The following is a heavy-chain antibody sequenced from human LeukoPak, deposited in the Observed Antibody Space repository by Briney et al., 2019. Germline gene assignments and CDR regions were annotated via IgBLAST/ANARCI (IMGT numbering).Heavy chain of an antibody. CDR2: IYHSGST. D-gene: IGHD5-12*01. CDR1: GYSITSGYY. J-gene: IGHJ6*03. V-gene: IGHV4-38-2*02. CDR3: ARDPGSGYVYYMDV. Sequence: PSETLSLTYDVSGYSITSGYYWGWIRQPPGKGLEWIGFIYHSGSTYYNPSLKSRVTLSVDTSKNQFSLKLSSVTAADTAVYHCARDPGSGYVYYMDVWGKGTTVTVSS.